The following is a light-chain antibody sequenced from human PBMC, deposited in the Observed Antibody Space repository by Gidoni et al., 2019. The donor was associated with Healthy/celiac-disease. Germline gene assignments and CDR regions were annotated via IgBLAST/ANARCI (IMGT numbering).Light chain of an antibody. CDR1: QSISSY. J-gene: IGKJ4*01. CDR2: AAS. Sequence: DIQMTPSPSSLSASVGDRFTITCRASQSISSYLNWYQHKPGKAPKLLIYAASSLQSGVPSRFSGIGSGTDFTLTISSLQPEDFATYYCQQSYSTPLTFGGGTKVEIK. V-gene: IGKV1-39*01. CDR3: QQSYSTPLT.